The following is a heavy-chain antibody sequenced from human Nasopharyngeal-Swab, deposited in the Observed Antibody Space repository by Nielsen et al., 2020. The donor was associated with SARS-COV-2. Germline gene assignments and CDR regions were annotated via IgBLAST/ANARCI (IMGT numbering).Heavy chain of an antibody. J-gene: IGHJ4*02. D-gene: IGHD3-9*01. V-gene: IGHV4-34*01. CDR3: ARGVLRYFDWLAPFDY. Sequence: SKTLSLTCAVYGGSFSGYYWSWIRQPPGKGLEWIGEINHSGSTNYNPSLKSRVTISVDTSKNQFSLKLSSVTAADTAVYYCARGVLRYFDWLAPFDYWGQGTLVTVSS. CDR1: GGSFSGYY. CDR2: INHSGST.